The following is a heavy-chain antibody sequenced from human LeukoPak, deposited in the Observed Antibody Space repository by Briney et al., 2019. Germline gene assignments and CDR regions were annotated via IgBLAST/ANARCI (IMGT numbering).Heavy chain of an antibody. Sequence: GGSLRLSCAASGFTFSSYAMHWVRQAPGKGLEYVSAISSNGGSTYYANSVKGRFTISRDNSKNTLYLQMGSLRAEDMAVYYCARAKAAYYDFWSGLMDVWGKGTTVTVSS. CDR1: GFTFSSYA. CDR3: ARAKAAYYDFWSGLMDV. D-gene: IGHD3-3*01. CDR2: ISSNGGST. V-gene: IGHV3-64*01. J-gene: IGHJ6*03.